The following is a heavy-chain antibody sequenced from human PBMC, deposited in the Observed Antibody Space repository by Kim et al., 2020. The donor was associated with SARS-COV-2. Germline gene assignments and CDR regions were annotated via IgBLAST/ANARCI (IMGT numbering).Heavy chain of an antibody. J-gene: IGHJ6*02. CDR3: AKAGRKRWLPPIDYYYYGMDV. D-gene: IGHD5-12*01. CDR2: ISGSGGST. V-gene: IGHV3-23*01. Sequence: GGSLRLSCAASGFTFSSYAMSWVRQAPGKGLEWVSAISGSGGSTYYADSVKGRFNISRDNSKNTLYLQMNSLRAEDTAVYYCAKAGRKRWLPPIDYYYYGMDVWGQGTTVTVSS. CDR1: GFTFSSYA.